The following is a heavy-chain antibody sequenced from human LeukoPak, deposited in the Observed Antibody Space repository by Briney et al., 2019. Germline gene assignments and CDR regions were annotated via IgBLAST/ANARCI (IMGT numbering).Heavy chain of an antibody. CDR3: ARTSDLWGETDY. CDR1: GYTFTGYY. Sequence: GASVKVSCKASGYTFTGYYTHWVRQAPGQGLEWMGWINPNSGGTNYAQKFQGRVTMTRDTSISTAYMELSRLRSDDTAVYYCARTSDLWGETDYWGQGTLVTVSP. D-gene: IGHD3-16*01. CDR2: INPNSGGT. J-gene: IGHJ4*02. V-gene: IGHV1-2*02.